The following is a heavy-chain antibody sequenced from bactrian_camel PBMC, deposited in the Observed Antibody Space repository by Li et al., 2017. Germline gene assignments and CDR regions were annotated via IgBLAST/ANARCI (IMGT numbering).Heavy chain of an antibody. D-gene: IGHD6*01. CDR1: GYSTFC. J-gene: IGHJ4*01. CDR2: IFSDGST. CDR3: AAEWGSCGGTTWTLTSRYHY. Sequence: QLVESGGGSVQAGGSLKLSCAASGYSTFCMGWFRQAPGNEREGVAVIFSDGSTRYADSVKGRFTISKDNARNTLYLHMNSLNPEDTAMYYCAAEWGSCGGTTWTLTSRYHYWGQGTQVTVS. V-gene: IGHV3S53*01.